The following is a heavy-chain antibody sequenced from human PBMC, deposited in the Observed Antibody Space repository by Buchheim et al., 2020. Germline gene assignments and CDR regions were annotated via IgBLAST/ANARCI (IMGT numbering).Heavy chain of an antibody. J-gene: IGHJ6*02. CDR2: ISYDGLYK. V-gene: IGHV3-30*18. Sequence: QVQLVESGGGVVQPGRSLRLSCAASGFTFNTYGMHWVRQAPGKGLEWVAVISYDGLYKYSADSVKGRFTISSDNSKNTLYMQMNSLRAEDTAVYYCAKVWDIVYYYGLDVWGQGTT. CDR1: GFTFNTYG. D-gene: IGHD2-15*01. CDR3: AKVWDIVYYYGLDV.